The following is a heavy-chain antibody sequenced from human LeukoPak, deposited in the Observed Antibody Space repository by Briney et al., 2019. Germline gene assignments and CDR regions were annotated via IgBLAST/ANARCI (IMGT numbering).Heavy chain of an antibody. CDR3: AKPRRTYYDFWSGYYFDY. J-gene: IGHJ4*02. D-gene: IGHD3-3*01. CDR1: GFTFSSYG. V-gene: IGHV3-30*18. Sequence: GGSLRLSCAASGFTFSSYGMHWVRQAPGKGLEGVAVISYDGSNKYYADSVNGRFTISRDNSKNTLYLQMNSLRAEDTAVYYCAKPRRTYYDFWSGYYFDYWGQGTLVTVSS. CDR2: ISYDGSNK.